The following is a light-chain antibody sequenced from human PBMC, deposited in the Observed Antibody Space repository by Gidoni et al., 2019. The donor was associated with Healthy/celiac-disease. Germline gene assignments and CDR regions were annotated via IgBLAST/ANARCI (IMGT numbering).Light chain of an antibody. V-gene: IGKV3-11*01. CDR3: QQRSNWLT. CDR2: DAS. CDR1: QSVSSY. J-gene: IGKJ4*01. Sequence: EIALIPSPATLSLSPGGRATFTCMASQSVSSYLAWYQQKPGQAPRLLSYDASNRATGIPARFSGSGSGTDFTLTISSLEPEDFAVYYCQQRSNWLTFGGGTKVEIK.